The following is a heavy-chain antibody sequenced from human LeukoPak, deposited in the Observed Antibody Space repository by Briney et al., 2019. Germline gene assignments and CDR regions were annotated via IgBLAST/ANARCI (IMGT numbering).Heavy chain of an antibody. J-gene: IGHJ4*02. Sequence: ASVKVSCKASGYTFTSYGISWVRRAPGQGLEWMGWISAYNGNTNYAQKLQGRVTMTTDTSTSTAYMELRSLRSDDTAVYYCASLRGSGSPFDYWGQGTLVTVSS. CDR3: ASLRGSGSPFDY. D-gene: IGHD3-10*01. CDR1: GYTFTSYG. V-gene: IGHV1-18*01. CDR2: ISAYNGNT.